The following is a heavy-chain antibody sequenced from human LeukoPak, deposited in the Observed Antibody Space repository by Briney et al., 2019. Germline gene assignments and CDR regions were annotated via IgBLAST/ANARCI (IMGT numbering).Heavy chain of an antibody. D-gene: IGHD3-3*01. CDR3: ARGGPHLRFLEWLPPPRPNDY. CDR1: GYTFTSYG. J-gene: IGHJ4*02. V-gene: IGHV1-18*01. CDR2: ISAYNGNT. Sequence: GASVKVSCKASGYTFTSYGISWVRQAPGQGLEWMGWISAYNGNTNYAQKLQGRVTMTTDTSTSTAYMELRSLRSDDTAVYYCARGGPHLRFLEWLPPPRPNDYWGQGTLVTVSS.